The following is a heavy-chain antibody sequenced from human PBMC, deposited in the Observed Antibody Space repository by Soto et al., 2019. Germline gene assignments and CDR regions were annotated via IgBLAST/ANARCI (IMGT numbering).Heavy chain of an antibody. D-gene: IGHD2-15*01. J-gene: IGHJ3*02. CDR2: IWYDGSNK. Sequence: QVQLVESGGGVVQPGRSLRLSCAASGFTFSSYGMHWVRQAPGKGLEWVAVIWYDGSNKYYADSVKGRFTISRDNSKNTLYLQMNSLRAEGTAVYYCAREGGSYRVDAFDIWGQGTMVTVSS. V-gene: IGHV3-33*01. CDR1: GFTFSSYG. CDR3: AREGGSYRVDAFDI.